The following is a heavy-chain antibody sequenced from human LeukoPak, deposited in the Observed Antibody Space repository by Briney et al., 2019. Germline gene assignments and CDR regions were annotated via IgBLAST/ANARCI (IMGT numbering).Heavy chain of an antibody. CDR3: ASKGGSSSGWFDP. CDR1: GGSISSSSYY. V-gene: IGHV4-39*01. D-gene: IGHD6-6*01. J-gene: IGHJ5*02. Sequence: PSETLSLTCTVSGGSISSSSYYWGWIRQPPGKGLEWIGSIYYSGSTYYNPYLKSRVTISVDTSKNQFSLKLSSVTAADTAVYYCASKGGSSSGWFDPWGQGTLVTVSS. CDR2: IYYSGST.